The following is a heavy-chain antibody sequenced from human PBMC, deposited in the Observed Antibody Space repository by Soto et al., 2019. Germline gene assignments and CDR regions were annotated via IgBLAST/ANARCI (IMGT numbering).Heavy chain of an antibody. J-gene: IGHJ4*02. CDR2: ISPFDGNT. Sequence: GASVKVSSKTSAYTFTNCGRSWVRQAPEQGLEWMGWISPFDGNTNYAQNLQGRVTLTTDTSTSTAYMEVRSLRSDDTAVYFCAREVNYYDSSGYPYYFDYWGQGTLVTVSS. CDR1: AYTFTNCG. CDR3: AREVNYYDSSGYPYYFDY. V-gene: IGHV1-18*01. D-gene: IGHD3-22*01.